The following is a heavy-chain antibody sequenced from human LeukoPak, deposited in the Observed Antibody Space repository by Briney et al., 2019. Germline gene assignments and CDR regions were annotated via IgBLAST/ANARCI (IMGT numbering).Heavy chain of an antibody. CDR1: GGSISSYY. Sequence: SETLSLTCTVSGGSISSYYWSWIRQPAGKGLEWIGRIYTSGSTNYNPSLKSRVTMSVDTSKNQFSLKLNSVTAADTAVYYCARHWTYGSGTYRDAFDIWGQGTLVTVSS. D-gene: IGHD3-10*01. CDR3: ARHWTYGSGTYRDAFDI. CDR2: IYTSGST. V-gene: IGHV4-4*07. J-gene: IGHJ3*02.